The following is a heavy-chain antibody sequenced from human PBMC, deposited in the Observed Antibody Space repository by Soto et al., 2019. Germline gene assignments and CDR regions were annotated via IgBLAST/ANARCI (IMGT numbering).Heavy chain of an antibody. CDR1: GGSFSGYY. CDR3: ARGGVMTDIVVVPAAMKRYSSSWPLDY. CDR2: INHSGST. J-gene: IGHJ4*02. V-gene: IGHV4-34*01. Sequence: PSETLSLTCAVYGGSFSGYYWSWIRQPPGKGLEWIGEINHSGSTNYNPSLKSRVTISVDTSKNQFSLKLSSVTAADTAVYYCARGGVMTDIVVVPAAMKRYSSSWPLDYWGQGTLVTVSS. D-gene: IGHD2-2*01.